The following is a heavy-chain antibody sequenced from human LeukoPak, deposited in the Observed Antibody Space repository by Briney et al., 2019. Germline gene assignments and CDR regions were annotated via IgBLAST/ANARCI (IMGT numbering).Heavy chain of an antibody. CDR1: GFTFSSYG. V-gene: IGHV3-30*18. D-gene: IGHD3-10*01. CDR2: ISYDGSNK. CDR3: AKDLGYIDY. J-gene: IGHJ4*02. Sequence: GGSLRLSCAASGFTFSSYGMHWVRQAPGKGLEWVALISYDGSNKYYADSVKGRFTISRDNSKTTLYLQMNSLRAEDTAVYYRAKDLGYIDYWGQGTLVTVSS.